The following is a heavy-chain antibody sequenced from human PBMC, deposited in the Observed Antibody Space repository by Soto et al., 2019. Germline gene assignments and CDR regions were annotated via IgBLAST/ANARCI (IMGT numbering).Heavy chain of an antibody. CDR3: ARDKRDLRFLEWSYYFDY. J-gene: IGHJ4*02. V-gene: IGHV3-30-3*01. CDR1: GFTFSSCA. CDR2: ISYDGSNK. D-gene: IGHD3-3*01. Sequence: QVQLVESGGGVVQPGRSLRLSCAASGFTFSSCAMHWVRQAPGKGLEWVALISYDGSNKYYADSVKGRFTISRDNSKNTLYLQMNSLRAEDTAVYYCARDKRDLRFLEWSYYFDYWGQGTLVTXSS.